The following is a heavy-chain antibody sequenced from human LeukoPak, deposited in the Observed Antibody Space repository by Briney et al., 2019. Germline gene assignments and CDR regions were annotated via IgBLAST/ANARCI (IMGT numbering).Heavy chain of an antibody. CDR2: ISGDGGST. V-gene: IGHV3-43*02. CDR1: GFIFHDYA. CDR3: AKDIPDGVWSPLDV. Sequence: PGGSLRLSCAAPGFIFHDYAIHWVRQAPGKGLEWVSLISGDGGSTFYADSVKGRFTISRDNSKNSLYLQMNSLRTEDTALYYCAKDIPDGVWSPLDVWGQGTTVTVSS. D-gene: IGHD3-10*01. J-gene: IGHJ6*02.